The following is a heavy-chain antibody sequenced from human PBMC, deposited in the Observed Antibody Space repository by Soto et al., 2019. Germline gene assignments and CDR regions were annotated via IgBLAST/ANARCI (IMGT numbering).Heavy chain of an antibody. V-gene: IGHV3-30*03. Sequence: GGSLRLSCAASGFTFSSYGMHWVRQAPGKGLEWVAVISYDGSNKYYADSVKGRFTIFRDNAKNSLYLQMNSLSAEDTAVFYCARSTLRYYSDTSGYHFDHWGQGTLVTVSS. D-gene: IGHD3-22*01. J-gene: IGHJ4*02. CDR3: ARSTLRYYSDTSGYHFDH. CDR1: GFTFSSYG. CDR2: ISYDGSNK.